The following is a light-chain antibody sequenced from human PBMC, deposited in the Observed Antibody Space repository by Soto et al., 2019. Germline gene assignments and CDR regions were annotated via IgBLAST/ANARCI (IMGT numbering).Light chain of an antibody. CDR1: SSDVGGYNY. Sequence: QSVLTQPRSVSGSPGQSVTTSCTGTSSDVGGYNYVSWYRQHPGKAPKPMIYDVSKRPSGVPDRFSGSKSGNTASLTISGLQAEDEADYYCCSYAGSCTLYVFGTGTKVTVL. J-gene: IGLJ1*01. CDR3: CSYAGSCTLYV. V-gene: IGLV2-11*01. CDR2: DVS.